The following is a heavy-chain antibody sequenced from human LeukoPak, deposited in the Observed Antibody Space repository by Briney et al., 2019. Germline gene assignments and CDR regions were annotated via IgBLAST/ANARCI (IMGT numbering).Heavy chain of an antibody. CDR2: IHHRGGT. CDR3: TTNGWYCLDH. V-gene: IGHV4-4*02. CDR1: GGSISSDNW. J-gene: IGHJ1*01. D-gene: IGHD6-19*01. Sequence: SSETLSLTCAVSGGSISSDNWWSWVRQPPGKRLEWIGEIHHRGGTNYNPSLQSRVTISVDKSNNHFSLRLTSVTAADTAVYYCTTNGWYCLDHWGQGALVTVSS.